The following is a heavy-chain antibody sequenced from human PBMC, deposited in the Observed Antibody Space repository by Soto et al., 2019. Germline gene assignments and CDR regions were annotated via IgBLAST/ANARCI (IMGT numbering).Heavy chain of an antibody. CDR1: KRSVSGYC. Sequence: SVTLSLTGADCKRSVSGYCWSRIRKPPGKELKWIGEINHSGSTNYNPSLKSRVTISIDTSKNQFSLKLSSVTAADTAIYYCARDSLGIAVLGTGRSKNNWFDPWGQGTLVTVSS. CDR2: INHSGST. D-gene: IGHD6-19*01. J-gene: IGHJ5*02. V-gene: IGHV4-34*01. CDR3: ARDSLGIAVLGTGRSKNNWFDP.